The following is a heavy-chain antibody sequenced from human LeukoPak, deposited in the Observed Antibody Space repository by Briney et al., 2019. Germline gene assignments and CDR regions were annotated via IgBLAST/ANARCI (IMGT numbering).Heavy chain of an antibody. V-gene: IGHV1-2*02. CDR1: GYTFTGYY. D-gene: IGHD3-3*01. CDR3: ARGPTDYDFWSGHSKKYYYYMDV. Sequence: ASVKVSCKASGYTFTGYYMHWVRQAPGQGLEWMGWINPNSGGTNYAQKFQGRVTMTRDTSISTAYMELSRLRSDDTAVYYCARGPTDYDFWSGHSKKYYYYMDVWDTGTTVTVSS. J-gene: IGHJ6*03. CDR2: INPNSGGT.